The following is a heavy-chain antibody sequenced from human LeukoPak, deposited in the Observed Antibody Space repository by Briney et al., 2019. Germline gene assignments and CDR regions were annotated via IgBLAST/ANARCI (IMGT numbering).Heavy chain of an antibody. CDR3: ARHVYTMVRGVILAFDI. Sequence: SETLSLTCTVSGGSISSYYWSWIRQPPGKGLEWIGYIYTSGGTNYNPSLKSRVTISVDTSKNQFSLKLSSVTAADTAVYYCARHVYTMVRGVILAFDIWGQGTMVTVSS. D-gene: IGHD3-10*01. CDR1: GGSISSYY. V-gene: IGHV4-4*09. J-gene: IGHJ3*02. CDR2: IYTSGGT.